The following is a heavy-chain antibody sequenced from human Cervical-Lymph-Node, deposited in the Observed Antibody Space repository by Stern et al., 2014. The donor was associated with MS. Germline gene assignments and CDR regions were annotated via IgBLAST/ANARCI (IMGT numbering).Heavy chain of an antibody. Sequence: EVQLVESGGGLVQPGRSLRLSCVASGFTFDGYAMHWVRQVPGKGLEWVSGVSWNNGSRNYADSVKGRFTISRDNAKNSLYLQMHSLRAEDTALYYCAKTLTRSYHDPFDMWGQGTMVIVSS. D-gene: IGHD3-16*02. CDR2: VSWNNGSR. CDR3: AKTLTRSYHDPFDM. V-gene: IGHV3-9*01. J-gene: IGHJ3*02. CDR1: GFTFDGYA.